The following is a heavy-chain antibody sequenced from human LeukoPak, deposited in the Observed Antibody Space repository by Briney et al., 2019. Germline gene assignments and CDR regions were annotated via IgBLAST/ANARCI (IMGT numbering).Heavy chain of an antibody. Sequence: TSETLSLTCTVSGGSMSSYFWSWIRQPAGKGLEWIGRIYTSGNTNYNPSLTSRVTMSVDTSKNQFSLKLSSVTAADTAVYFCARQESGSGYFFDSWGQETLVTVSS. CDR3: ARQESGSGYFFDS. CDR1: GGSMSSYF. CDR2: IYTSGNT. J-gene: IGHJ4*02. V-gene: IGHV4-4*07. D-gene: IGHD3-3*01.